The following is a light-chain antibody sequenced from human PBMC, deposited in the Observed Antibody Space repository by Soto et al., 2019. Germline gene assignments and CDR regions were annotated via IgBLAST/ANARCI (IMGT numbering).Light chain of an antibody. J-gene: IGKJ1*01. CDR1: QSVSSSY. CDR2: GAS. Sequence: EIVLTQSPTTLSVSPGEIATLSFSASQSVSSSYLAWYQQKPGQAPRLLIYGASSRATGIPDRFSGSGSGTDFTLTISRLEPEDFAVYYCQQYGSSPWTFGQGTKVDIK. V-gene: IGKV3-20*01. CDR3: QQYGSSPWT.